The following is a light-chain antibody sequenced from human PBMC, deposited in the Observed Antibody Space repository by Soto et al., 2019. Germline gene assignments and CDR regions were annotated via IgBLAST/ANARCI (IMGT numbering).Light chain of an antibody. CDR1: SSDVGGYNY. CDR3: SSYTSSTTEV. V-gene: IGLV2-14*01. CDR2: DVS. Sequence: SVLTQPASVSGSPGRSITISCTGTSSDVGGYNYVSWYQQHPGKAPKLMIYDVSSRPSGVSNRFSGSKSGNTASLTISGLQAEDEADYYCSSYTSSTTEVFGTGTKVTVL. J-gene: IGLJ1*01.